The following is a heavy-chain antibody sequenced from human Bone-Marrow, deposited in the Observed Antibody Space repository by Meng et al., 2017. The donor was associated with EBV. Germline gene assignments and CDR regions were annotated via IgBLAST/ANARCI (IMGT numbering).Heavy chain of an antibody. J-gene: IGHJ4*02. CDR2: INAGNGNT. Sequence: QVQLGQSGAEVKKPGASVKVSCKASGYTFTSYAMHWVRQAPGQRLEWMGWINAGNGNTKYSQKFQGRVTITRDTSASTAYMELSSLRSEDTAVYYCARSPLWFGESNFDYWGQGTLVTVSS. D-gene: IGHD3-10*01. CDR3: ARSPLWFGESNFDY. CDR1: GYTFTSYA. V-gene: IGHV1-3*01.